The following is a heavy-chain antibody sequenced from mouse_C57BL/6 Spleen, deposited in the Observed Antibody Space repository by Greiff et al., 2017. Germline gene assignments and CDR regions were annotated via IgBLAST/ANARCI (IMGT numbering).Heavy chain of an antibody. CDR2: FYPGSGSI. CDR3: ARQNTVVAPYYAMDY. Sequence: VQLQESGAELVKPGASVKLSCTASGYTFTEYTIHWVKQRSGQGLEWIGWFYPGSGSIKYNEKFKGKATLTAYKSSSTVYMELSRLTSEDSAFYFCARQNTVVAPYYAMDYWGQGTSVTVSS. J-gene: IGHJ4*01. CDR1: GYTFTEYT. V-gene: IGHV1-62-2*01. D-gene: IGHD1-1*01.